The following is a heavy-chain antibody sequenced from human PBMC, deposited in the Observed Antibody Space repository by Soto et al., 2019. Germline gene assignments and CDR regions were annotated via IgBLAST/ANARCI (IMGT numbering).Heavy chain of an antibody. CDR3: ARGPQRYSGGYKRYYFDY. J-gene: IGHJ4*02. D-gene: IGHD6-19*01. V-gene: IGHV1-8*01. CDR2: MNPNSGNT. CDR1: GYTFTSYD. Sequence: SSVKVSCKASGYTFTSYDINWVRQATGQGLEWMGWMNPNSGNTGYAQKFQGRVTMTRNTSISTAYMELSSLRSEDTAVYYCARGPQRYSGGYKRYYFDYWGKGPLVTASS.